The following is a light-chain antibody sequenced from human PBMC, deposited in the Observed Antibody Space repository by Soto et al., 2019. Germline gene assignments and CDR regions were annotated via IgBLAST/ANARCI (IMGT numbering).Light chain of an antibody. CDR2: AAS. CDR1: EGMRSE. J-gene: IGKJ4*02. V-gene: IGKV1-6*01. Sequence: AIQMTQSPSSLSASVGDRATITCRASEGMRSELGWYQQKPGNAPKLLIYAASTLQRGVPSRFSGSVSGTDFTLTIISLQPEDFPTYYCLQDYNYPLTFGGGTK. CDR3: LQDYNYPLT.